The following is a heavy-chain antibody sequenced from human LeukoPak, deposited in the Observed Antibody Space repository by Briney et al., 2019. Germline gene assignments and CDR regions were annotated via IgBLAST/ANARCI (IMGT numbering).Heavy chain of an antibody. V-gene: IGHV1-46*01. CDR2: INPSDGST. Sequence: ASVKVSCKASGYTFTSYYMHWVRQAPGQGLEWMGVINPSDGSTTYAQKFQGRVTETRDTSTSTVYMELSSLRSEDTAVYYCARAWRYTDWFDPWGQGTLVTVSS. D-gene: IGHD1-14*01. CDR1: GYTFTSYY. J-gene: IGHJ5*02. CDR3: ARAWRYTDWFDP.